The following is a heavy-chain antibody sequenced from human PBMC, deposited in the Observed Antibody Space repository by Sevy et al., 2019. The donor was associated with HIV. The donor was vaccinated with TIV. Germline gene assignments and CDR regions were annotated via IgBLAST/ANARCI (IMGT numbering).Heavy chain of an antibody. CDR3: VREYHYYDSSGYYGDAFDI. CDR2: IIPIFGTA. CDR1: GGTFSSYA. J-gene: IGHJ3*02. D-gene: IGHD3-22*01. Sequence: ASVKVSCKASGGTFSSYAISWVRQAPGQGLEWMGGIIPIFGTANYAQKFQGRVTITADESTSTAYMELSSLRSEDTAVYYCVREYHYYDSSGYYGDAFDIWGQGTMVTVSS. V-gene: IGHV1-69*13.